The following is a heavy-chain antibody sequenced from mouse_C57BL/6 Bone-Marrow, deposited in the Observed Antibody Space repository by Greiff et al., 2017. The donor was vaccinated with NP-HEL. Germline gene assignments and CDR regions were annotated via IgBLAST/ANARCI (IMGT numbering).Heavy chain of an antibody. CDR3: ASPDYYGNWSWFAY. J-gene: IGHJ3*01. V-gene: IGHV1-31*01. CDR2: IYPYNGVS. Sequence: EVKLQQSGPELVKPGASVKISCKASGYSFTGYYMHWVKQSHGNILDWIGYIYPYNGVSSYNQKFKGKATLTVDKSSSTACMELRSLTSEDSAVYYCASPDYYGNWSWFAYWGQGTLVTVSA. CDR1: GYSFTGYY. D-gene: IGHD2-1*01.